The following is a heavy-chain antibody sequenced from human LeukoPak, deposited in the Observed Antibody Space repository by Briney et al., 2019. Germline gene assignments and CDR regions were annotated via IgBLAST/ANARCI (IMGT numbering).Heavy chain of an antibody. CDR3: AKDGSWSCTD. CDR1: GFTFSNSA. CDR2: MAHDENSK. J-gene: IGHJ4*02. D-gene: IGHD2-8*02. V-gene: IGHV3-30*02. Sequence: PGGSLRLSCAASGFTFSNSAMHGVRHGPGKRLEWDPYMAHDENSKHYVDSVKGRFTIPRDNSKRLPYVQLHSRRPDGTAMYYYAKDGSWSCTDWGQGTLVTVSS.